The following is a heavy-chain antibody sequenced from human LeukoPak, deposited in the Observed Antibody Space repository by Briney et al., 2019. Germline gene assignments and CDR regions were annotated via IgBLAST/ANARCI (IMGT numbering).Heavy chain of an antibody. D-gene: IGHD3-22*01. J-gene: IGHJ4*02. V-gene: IGHV3-21*01. Sequence: GGSLRLSCAASGFTFSSYSMNWVRQAPGKGLEWVSSISSSSSYIYYADSVKGRFTISRDNAKNSLYLQMNSLRAEDTAVYYCAREGDYYDSSGYYYWGQGTLVTVSS. CDR3: AREGDYYDSSGYYY. CDR2: ISSSSSYI. CDR1: GFTFSSYS.